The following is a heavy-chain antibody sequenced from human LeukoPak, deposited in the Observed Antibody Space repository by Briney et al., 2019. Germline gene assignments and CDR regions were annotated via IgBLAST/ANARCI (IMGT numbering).Heavy chain of an antibody. D-gene: IGHD5-24*01. V-gene: IGHV5-51*01. CDR1: GYSFASYW. CDR3: ARQMATVGDDSFDI. J-gene: IGHJ3*02. CDR2: IYPGDSDT. Sequence: GESPKISCKGSGYSFASYWIGWVRQMPGKGLEWMGIIYPGDSDTRYSPSFQGQVTISADKSISTAYLQWSTLKASDTAMYYCARQMATVGDDSFDIWGQGTMVTVSS.